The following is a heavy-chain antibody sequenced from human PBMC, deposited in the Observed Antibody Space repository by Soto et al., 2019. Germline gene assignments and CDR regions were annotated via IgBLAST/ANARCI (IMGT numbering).Heavy chain of an antibody. CDR2: ISDGGERT. Sequence: EVQLLESGGDLVQPGGSLRLSCVAPGFTFSDYVMSWVRQVPGKGLEWVSSISDGGERTDYRDSVRGRFTISRDNARFTLHLQMNSLRVDDTAIYFCARDRSTDFGLDVWGQGTTVTVSS. CDR3: ARDRSTDFGLDV. D-gene: IGHD3-3*01. V-gene: IGHV3-23*01. J-gene: IGHJ6*02. CDR1: GFTFSDYV.